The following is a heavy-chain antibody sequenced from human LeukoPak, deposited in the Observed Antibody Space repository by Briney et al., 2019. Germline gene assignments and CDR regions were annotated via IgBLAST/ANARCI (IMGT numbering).Heavy chain of an antibody. D-gene: IGHD3-9*01. J-gene: IGHJ4*02. CDR3: ARFRILTGYHSFDY. CDR1: GGSISSYY. CDR2: IYYSGST. V-gene: IGHV4-59*08. Sequence: SETLSLTCTVSGGSISSYYWSWIRQPPGKGLEWIGYIYYSGSTNYNPSLKSRVTISVDTSKNQFSLKLSSVTAADTAVYYCARFRILTGYHSFDYWGQGTLVTVSS.